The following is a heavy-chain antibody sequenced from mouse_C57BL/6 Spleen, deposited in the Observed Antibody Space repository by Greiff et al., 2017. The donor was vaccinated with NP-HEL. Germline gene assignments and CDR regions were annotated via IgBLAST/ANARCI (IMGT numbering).Heavy chain of an antibody. D-gene: IGHD1-1*01. J-gene: IGHJ4*01. CDR3: ARTDYGSWYAMDY. CDR2: INPNNGGT. Sequence: EVQLQQSGPELVKPGASVKISCKASGYTFTDYYMNWVKQSHGKSLEWIGDINPNNGGTSYNQKFKGKATLTVDKSSSTAYMELRSLTSEDSAVYYCARTDYGSWYAMDYWGQGTSVTVSS. CDR1: GYTFTDYY. V-gene: IGHV1-26*01.